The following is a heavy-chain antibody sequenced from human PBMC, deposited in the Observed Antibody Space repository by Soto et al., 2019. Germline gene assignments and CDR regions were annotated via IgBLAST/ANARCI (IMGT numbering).Heavy chain of an antibody. CDR2: ISPSGDTK. CDR3: ARESEDLTSNFDY. CDR1: GFSFSDFY. Sequence: PGGSLRLSCAASGFSFSDFYMSWIRQAPGKGLQWVSYISPSGDTKYYAESVKGRFTISRDNAKNSLHLEMNSLRAEDTAVYYCARESEDLTSNFDYWGQGTLVTVSS. V-gene: IGHV3-11*01. J-gene: IGHJ4*02.